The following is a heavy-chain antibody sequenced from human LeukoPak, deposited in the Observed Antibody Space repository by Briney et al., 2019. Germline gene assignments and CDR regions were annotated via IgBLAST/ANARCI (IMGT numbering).Heavy chain of an antibody. J-gene: IGHJ5*02. D-gene: IGHD3-22*01. CDR1: GYSFSTYA. V-gene: IGHV1-18*01. CDR3: ARDQVVTDNWFDP. Sequence: ASVKVSCKASGYSFSTYAISWVRQAPGQGLEWLEWISGDNVNIKYAQEFQGRVTLTTDTSTSTAYMEMRSLGSDDTAVYYCARDQVVTDNWFDPWGQGTLVTVSS. CDR2: ISGDNVNI.